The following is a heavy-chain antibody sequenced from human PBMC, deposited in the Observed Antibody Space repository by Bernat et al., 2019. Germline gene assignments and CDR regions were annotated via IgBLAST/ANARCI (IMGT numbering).Heavy chain of an antibody. D-gene: IGHD2-2*01. J-gene: IGHJ4*02. V-gene: IGHV3-30*18. Sequence: QVQLVESGGGVVQPGRSLRLSCAASGFTFSSYGMHWVRQAPGKGLEWVAVISYDGSNKYYADSVKGRFTISRDNSKNTLYLQMNSLRAEDTAVYYCAKDLSSGYCSSTSCFPFDYWGQGTLVTVSS. CDR3: AKDLSSGYCSSTSCFPFDY. CDR1: GFTFSSYG. CDR2: ISYDGSNK.